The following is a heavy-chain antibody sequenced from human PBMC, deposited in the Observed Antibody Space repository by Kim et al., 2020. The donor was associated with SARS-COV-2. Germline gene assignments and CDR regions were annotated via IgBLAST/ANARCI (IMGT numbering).Heavy chain of an antibody. V-gene: IGHV3-30*18. J-gene: IGHJ6*02. D-gene: IGHD3-3*01. CDR2: ISYDGSNK. Sequence: GGSLRLSCAASGFTFSSYGMHWVRQAPGKGLEWVAVISYDGSNKYYADSVKGRFTISRDNSKNTLYLQMNSLTAEDTAVYYCANSLSRGYYTRYYYYGMEVGGQGTAVTVS. CDR3: ANSLSRGYYTRYYYYGMEV. CDR1: GFTFSSYG.